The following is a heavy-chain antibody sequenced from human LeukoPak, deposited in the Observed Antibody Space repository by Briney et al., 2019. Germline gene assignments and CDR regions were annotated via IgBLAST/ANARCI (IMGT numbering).Heavy chain of an antibody. CDR3: ARVSMVRGAAPYNWFDP. CDR2: MNPNSGNT. CDR1: GYTFGSYD. V-gene: IGHV1-8*01. Sequence: GASVKVSCKASGYTFGSYDINWVRQATGQGLEWMGWMNPNSGNTGYAQKFQGRVTMTRNTSISTAYMELSSLRSEDTAVYYCARVSMVRGAAPYNWFDPWGQGTLVTVSS. D-gene: IGHD3-10*01. J-gene: IGHJ5*02.